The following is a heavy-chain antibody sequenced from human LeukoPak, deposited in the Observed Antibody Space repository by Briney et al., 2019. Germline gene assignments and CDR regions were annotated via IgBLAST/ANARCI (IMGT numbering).Heavy chain of an antibody. Sequence: RGESLKISCKASGYIFTSYWIGWVRQMPGKGLEWMGIIYPGDSDTRYSPSFQGQVTISADKSISTAYLQWSSLKASDTAMYYCGRLATVVSPFDPWGQGTLVTVSS. CDR1: GYIFTSYW. D-gene: IGHD4-23*01. CDR3: GRLATVVSPFDP. J-gene: IGHJ5*02. CDR2: IYPGDSDT. V-gene: IGHV5-51*01.